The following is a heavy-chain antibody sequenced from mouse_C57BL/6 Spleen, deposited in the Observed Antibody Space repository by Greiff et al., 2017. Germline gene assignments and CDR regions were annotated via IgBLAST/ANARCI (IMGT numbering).Heavy chain of an antibody. CDR3: ARIYYDYDVGDYYAMDY. D-gene: IGHD2-4*01. V-gene: IGHV5-16*01. CDR1: GFTFSDYY. Sequence: EVQRVESEGGLVQPGSSMKLSCTASGFTFSDYYMAWVRQVPEKGLEWVANINYDGSSTYYLDSLKSRFIISRDNAKNILYLQMSSLKSEDTATYYCARIYYDYDVGDYYAMDYWGQGTSVTVSS. J-gene: IGHJ4*01. CDR2: INYDGSST.